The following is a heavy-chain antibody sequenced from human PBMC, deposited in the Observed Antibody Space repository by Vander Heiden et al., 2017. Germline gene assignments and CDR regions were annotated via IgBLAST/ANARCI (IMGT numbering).Heavy chain of an antibody. CDR2: IKQDGSEK. Sequence: EVQLVESGGGLVQPGGALRLSCAASGFTFSSYWVSWVRQAPGKGLEWVANIKQDGSEKYYVDSVKGRFTISRDNAKNSLYLQMNSLRAEDTAVYYCARLTVTEDYWGQGTLVTVSS. CDR1: GFTFSSYW. D-gene: IGHD4-17*01. J-gene: IGHJ4*02. CDR3: ARLTVTEDY. V-gene: IGHV3-7*01.